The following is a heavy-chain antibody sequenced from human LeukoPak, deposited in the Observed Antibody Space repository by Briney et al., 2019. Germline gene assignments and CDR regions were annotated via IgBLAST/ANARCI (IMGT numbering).Heavy chain of an antibody. Sequence: QPGVSLRFSCAASGFTCSSNSMNWVRQAPGKGLEWVSSIIISSSYIDYADSVKVRFTISRDNAKNSLYLQMNSRRAEETAVYYCASLLHFGELSLFGWGQGTLVTVSS. V-gene: IGHV3-21*03. J-gene: IGHJ4*02. CDR2: IIISSSYI. D-gene: IGHD3-16*02. CDR1: GFTCSSNS. CDR3: ASLLHFGELSLFG.